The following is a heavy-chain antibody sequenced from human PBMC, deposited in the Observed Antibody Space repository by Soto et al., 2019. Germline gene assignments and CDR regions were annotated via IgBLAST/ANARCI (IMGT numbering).Heavy chain of an antibody. CDR2: IIPIFGTA. D-gene: IGHD4-17*01. CDR1: VGSLSIYA. J-gene: IGHJ6*02. V-gene: IGHV1-69*13. CDR3: ARPAWDYGGHKAYYYYGMDF. Sequence: SVNVACKASVGSLSIYAISWVLQTPGHGLELMGGIIPIFGTANYAQKFQGRVTITADESTSTAYMELSSLRSEDTAVYYCARPAWDYGGHKAYYYYGMDFWGQGTTVTVPS.